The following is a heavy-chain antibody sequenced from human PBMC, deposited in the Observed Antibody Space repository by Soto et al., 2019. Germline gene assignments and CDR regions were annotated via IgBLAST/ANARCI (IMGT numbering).Heavy chain of an antibody. J-gene: IGHJ5*02. V-gene: IGHV3-20*01. D-gene: IGHD3-9*01. CDR3: ARVRGIVDYDILTGYGSWFDP. CDR2: INWNGGST. Sequence: PGGSLRLSCAASGFTFDDYGMSWVRQAPGKGLEWVSGINWNGGSTGYADSVKGRFTISRDNAKNSLYLQMNSLRAEDTALYHCARVRGIVDYDILTGYGSWFDPWGQGTLVTVSS. CDR1: GFTFDDYG.